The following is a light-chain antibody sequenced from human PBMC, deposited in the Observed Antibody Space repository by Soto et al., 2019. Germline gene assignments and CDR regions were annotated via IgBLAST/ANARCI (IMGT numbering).Light chain of an antibody. Sequence: DIVMTQSPLSLPVAPGEPASISCRSSQSLLHSNGYNYLDWYLQKPGQSPQLLIYLGSNRASGVPDRFSGSGSGTDFTLKISRVEAEDVGVYYCMQAIQTRTFGQGTTVDIK. CDR1: QSLLHSNGYNY. CDR3: MQAIQTRT. V-gene: IGKV2-28*01. J-gene: IGKJ1*01. CDR2: LGS.